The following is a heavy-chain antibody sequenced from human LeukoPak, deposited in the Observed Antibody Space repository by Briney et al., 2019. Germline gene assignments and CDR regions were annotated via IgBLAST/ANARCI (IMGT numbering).Heavy chain of an antibody. D-gene: IGHD2-15*01. Sequence: KPSETLSLNCAVYGGSFSGYYWSWIRQPPGKGLEWIGEINHSGSTNYNPSLKSRVTISVDTSKNQFSLKLSSVTAADTAVYYCARVVVAAAGHDYWGQGTLVTVSS. CDR1: GGSFSGYY. V-gene: IGHV4-34*01. J-gene: IGHJ4*02. CDR2: INHSGST. CDR3: ARVVVAAAGHDY.